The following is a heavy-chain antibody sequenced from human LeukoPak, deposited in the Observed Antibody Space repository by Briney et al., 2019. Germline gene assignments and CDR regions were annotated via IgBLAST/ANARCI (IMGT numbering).Heavy chain of an antibody. D-gene: IGHD3-10*01. CDR2: IYASGST. V-gene: IGHV4-4*07. CDR3: ALGHYGSDHGYFQH. J-gene: IGHJ1*01. Sequence: SETLSLTCTVSGGSISSYYWSWIRQPAGKGLEWIGRIYASGSTNYNPSLKSRVTMSVDTSKNQFSLKLSSVTAADTAVYYCALGHYGSDHGYFQHWGQGTLVTVSS. CDR1: GGSISSYY.